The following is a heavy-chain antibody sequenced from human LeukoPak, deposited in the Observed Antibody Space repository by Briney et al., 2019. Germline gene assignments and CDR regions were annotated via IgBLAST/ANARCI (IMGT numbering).Heavy chain of an antibody. D-gene: IGHD6-19*01. CDR3: AIRTLSGWLDY. CDR2: ISSGGDK. Sequence: GGSLRLSCVASGFTFSGYAMNWVRQAPGKGLELGWVSSISSGGDKNYADSAKGRFTISRDNAKNSLFLQLNSLRAEDTAVYYCAIRTLSGWLDYWGQGTLVTVSS. V-gene: IGHV3-69-1*01. CDR1: GFTFSGYA. J-gene: IGHJ4*02.